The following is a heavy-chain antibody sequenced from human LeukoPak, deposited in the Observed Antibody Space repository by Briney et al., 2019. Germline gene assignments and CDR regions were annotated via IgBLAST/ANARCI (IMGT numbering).Heavy chain of an antibody. J-gene: IGHJ4*02. CDR1: GFTFSSYG. CDR3: AKAPVTTCSGAYCYPFDY. Sequence: GGSLRLSCAASGFTFSSYGMHWVRQAPGKGLEWVAFIRYDGSNKYYADSVKGRFTISRDNSKNTLYLQMNSLRAEDAAVYYCAKAPVTTCSGAYCYPFDYWSQGTLVTVSS. V-gene: IGHV3-30*02. CDR2: IRYDGSNK. D-gene: IGHD2-15*01.